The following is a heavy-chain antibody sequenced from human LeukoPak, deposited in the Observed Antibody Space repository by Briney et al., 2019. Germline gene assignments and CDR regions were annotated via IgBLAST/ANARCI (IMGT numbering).Heavy chain of an antibody. CDR1: GFTVSINY. CDR3: TKGTFDH. Sequence: PGGSLRLSCVGSGFTVSINYMSWVRQAPGKGLEWVSFLDPDGFTSYADSVKGRFTISRDSSKNTLYLQLTTLRAEDTAIYCCTKGTFDHWGQGTFVTVSS. J-gene: IGHJ3*01. CDR2: LDPDGFT. V-gene: IGHV3-53*01.